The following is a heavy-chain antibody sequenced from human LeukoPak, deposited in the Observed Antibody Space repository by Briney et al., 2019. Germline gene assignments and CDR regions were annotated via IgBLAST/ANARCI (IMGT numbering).Heavy chain of an antibody. J-gene: IGHJ4*02. V-gene: IGHV3-23*01. CDR2: MSGRGGST. D-gene: IGHD3-10*01. CDR3: AKDLLLWFGELCSFDY. CDR1: GFTFSSYA. Sequence: PGGSLRLSCAASGFTFSSYAMSRVRQAPGPRLESFCAMSGRGGSTYYADSVKDRFTISRDTSKTPPYLQTNSLRAEDTAVYYCAKDLLLWFGELCSFDYWGQGTLVTVSS.